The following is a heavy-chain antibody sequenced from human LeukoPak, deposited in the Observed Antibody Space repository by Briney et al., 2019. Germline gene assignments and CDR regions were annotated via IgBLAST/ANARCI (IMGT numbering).Heavy chain of an antibody. CDR3: AKQAYCSSTSCYRFDY. Sequence: PSETLSLTCTVSGGSISSSSYYWGWIRQPPGKGLEWIGSIYYSGSTYYSPSLKSRLTISLDTSRDQFSLKLSSVTAADTAVYYCAKQAYCSSTSCYRFDYWGQGTQVTVSS. V-gene: IGHV4-39*01. CDR1: GGSISSSSYY. J-gene: IGHJ4*02. D-gene: IGHD2-2*01. CDR2: IYYSGST.